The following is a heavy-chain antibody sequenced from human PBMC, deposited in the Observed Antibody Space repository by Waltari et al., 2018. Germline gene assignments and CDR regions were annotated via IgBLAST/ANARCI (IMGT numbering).Heavy chain of an antibody. CDR2: INVDGSED. J-gene: IGHJ3*02. Sequence: EVQLVESGGGLVQPGGSLRLHCAVSGFMFGSYWMTWVRQVPGKGLERVANINVDGSEDYFVESVRGRFSISRDNAKNSLYLQMNSLRAEDTAVYYCTRDKGWQCFDIWGQGTMVTVSS. D-gene: IGHD6-19*01. CDR3: TRDKGWQCFDI. CDR1: GFMFGSYW. V-gene: IGHV3-7*03.